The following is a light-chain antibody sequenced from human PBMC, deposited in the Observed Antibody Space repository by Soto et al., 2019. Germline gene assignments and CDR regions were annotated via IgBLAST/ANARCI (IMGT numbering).Light chain of an antibody. J-gene: IGLJ1*01. CDR3: CSYAGNSYV. CDR2: HVT. CDR1: SSDVGDYNY. V-gene: IGLV2-11*01. Sequence: QSVLTQPRSVSGSPGQSVTISCTGTSSDVGDYNYVSWYQQHPGKAPKLMIYHVTKRPSGVPDRLSGSKSGNTASLTISGLEAEDEADYYCCSYAGNSYVFGTGTKLTVL.